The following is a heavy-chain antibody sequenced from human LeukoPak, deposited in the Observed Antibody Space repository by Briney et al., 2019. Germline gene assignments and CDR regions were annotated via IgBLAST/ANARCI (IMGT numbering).Heavy chain of an antibody. CDR2: FDPEDGET. CDR1: GYTFTGYY. Sequence: ASVKVSCKASGYTFTGYYMHWVRQAPGKGLEWMGGFDPEDGETIYAQKFQGRVTMTEDTSTDTAYMELSSLRSEDTAVYYCATEVIAAAGTIHWGQGTLVTVSS. V-gene: IGHV1-24*01. D-gene: IGHD6-13*01. CDR3: ATEVIAAAGTIH. J-gene: IGHJ4*02.